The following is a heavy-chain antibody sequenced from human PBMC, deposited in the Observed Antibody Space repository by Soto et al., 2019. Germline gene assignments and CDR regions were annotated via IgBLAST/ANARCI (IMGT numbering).Heavy chain of an antibody. D-gene: IGHD2-15*01. J-gene: IGHJ2*01. CDR1: GFTFSNAW. CDR2: IKSKTDGGTT. V-gene: IGHV3-15*01. Sequence: GGSLRLSCAASGFTFSNAWMSWVRQAPGKGLEWVGRIKSKTDGGTTDYAAPVKGRFTISRDDSKNTLYLQMNSLKTEDTAVYYCTSQYCSGGSCYSDWYFDLWGRGTLVTVSS. CDR3: TSQYCSGGSCYSDWYFDL.